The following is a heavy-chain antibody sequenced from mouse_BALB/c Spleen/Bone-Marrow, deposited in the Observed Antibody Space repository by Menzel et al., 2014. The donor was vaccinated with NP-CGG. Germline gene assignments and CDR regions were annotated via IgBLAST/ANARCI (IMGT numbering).Heavy chain of an antibody. CDR3: TRLPR. Sequence: VQLQQSGAELVKPGASVKLSCRASGYTFTNYYMYWVKQRPGQGLEWIGEINPSNGGTNFNEKFKSKATLTVDKSSSTAYMQLSSLTSEDSAVYYCTRLPRWGQGTSVTVSS. CDR2: INPSNGGT. V-gene: IGHV1S81*02. J-gene: IGHJ4*01. CDR1: GYTFTNYY. D-gene: IGHD5-1*01.